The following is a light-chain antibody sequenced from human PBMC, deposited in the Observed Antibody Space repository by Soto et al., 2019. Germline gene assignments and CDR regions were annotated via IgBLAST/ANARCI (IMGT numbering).Light chain of an antibody. CDR2: EVT. Sequence: QSVLTHPPSVSWSPGQSVTISCTGTSSDVGKYDRVSWYQQPPGTAPKLIIYEVTNRPSGVPARFSGSKSGNTASLTISGLQAEDEADYYCSSYTSTSRYVFGAGTKVTVL. J-gene: IGLJ1*01. CDR3: SSYTSTSRYV. CDR1: SSDVGKYDR. V-gene: IGLV2-18*02.